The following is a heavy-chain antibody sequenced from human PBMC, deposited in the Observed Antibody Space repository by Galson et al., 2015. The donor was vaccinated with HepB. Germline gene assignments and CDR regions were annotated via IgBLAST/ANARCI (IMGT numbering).Heavy chain of an antibody. D-gene: IGHD3-22*01. V-gene: IGHV3-64*01. J-gene: IGHJ4*02. CDR3: AGSSSNYYDSSYYYSSFAY. CDR1: GFTFSTYA. Sequence: SLRLSCAASGFTFSTYAMHWVRQAPGKGLDHVSSISSNGGNTYYANSVKGRFTISRDNSKNTLYLQMGSLRAEDMAVYYCAGSSSNYYDSSYYYSSFAYWGQGILVTVSS. CDR2: ISSNGGNT.